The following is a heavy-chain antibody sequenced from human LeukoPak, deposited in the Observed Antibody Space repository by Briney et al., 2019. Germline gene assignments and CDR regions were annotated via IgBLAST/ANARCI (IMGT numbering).Heavy chain of an antibody. CDR1: GGSISSGDYY. Sequence: SQTLSLTCTVSGGSISSGDYYWSWIRQPPGMGLEWIGYIHYSGSTRYNPSLESRVTFSLDTSKNQFSLILTSMTAADTAVYYCARELTTNWFDPWGQGTLVTVSP. J-gene: IGHJ5*02. CDR2: IHYSGST. D-gene: IGHD4/OR15-4a*01. V-gene: IGHV4-30-4*01. CDR3: ARELTTNWFDP.